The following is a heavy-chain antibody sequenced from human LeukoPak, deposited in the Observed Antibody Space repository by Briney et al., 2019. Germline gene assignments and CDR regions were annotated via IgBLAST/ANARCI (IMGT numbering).Heavy chain of an antibody. V-gene: IGHV3-21*01. CDR2: ISSSSSHI. Sequence: GGSLRLSCAASGFTFDSYSMNWVRQAPGKGLEWVSSISSSSSHIYYADSVKGRFTVSRDNAKNSLFRQMNSLRAEDTAVYYCARDLLAVDTAISIWGQGTMVTVSS. D-gene: IGHD5-18*01. CDR1: GFTFDSYS. CDR3: ARDLLAVDTAISI. J-gene: IGHJ3*02.